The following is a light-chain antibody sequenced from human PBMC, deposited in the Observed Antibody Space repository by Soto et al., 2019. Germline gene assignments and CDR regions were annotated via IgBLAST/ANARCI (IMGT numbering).Light chain of an antibody. V-gene: IGLV2-8*01. Sequence: QSVLTQPPSASGSPGQSVTISCTGTSSDVGGYNYVSWYQQHPGKAPKLMIYEVSKRPSGVPDRFSGSKSGNTASLTVSRLQAEDEAAYYCSSYAGINNLGVFGGGTKLTVL. CDR2: EVS. CDR1: SSDVGGYNY. J-gene: IGLJ2*01. CDR3: SSYAGINNLGV.